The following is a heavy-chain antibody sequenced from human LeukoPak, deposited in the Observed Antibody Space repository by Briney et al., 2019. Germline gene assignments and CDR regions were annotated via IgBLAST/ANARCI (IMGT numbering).Heavy chain of an antibody. CDR2: IYYSGST. D-gene: IGHD3-22*01. V-gene: IGHV4-39*01. CDR1: GGSISSSSYY. CDR3: ARLGYDSSGYYIDY. Sequence: SETLSLTCTVSGGSISSSSYYWGWIRQPPGKGLEWIGSIYYSGSTYYNPSLKSRVTISVDTSKNQFSLKLSSVTAADTAVYYCARLGYDSSGYYIDYWGQGTLATVSS. J-gene: IGHJ4*02.